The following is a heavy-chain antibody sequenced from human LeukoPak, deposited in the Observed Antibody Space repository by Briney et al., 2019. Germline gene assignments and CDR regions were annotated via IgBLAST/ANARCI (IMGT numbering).Heavy chain of an antibody. Sequence: PGGSLRLSCAASGFTFDDYGMSWVRQAPGKGLVWVSRINSDGSSTSYADSVKGRFTISRDNAKNTLYLQMNSLRAEDTAVYYCARSMLTIPVPGGYWGQGTLVTVSS. CDR3: ARSMLTIPVPGGY. D-gene: IGHD3-16*01. J-gene: IGHJ4*02. V-gene: IGHV3-74*01. CDR1: GFTFDDYG. CDR2: INSDGSST.